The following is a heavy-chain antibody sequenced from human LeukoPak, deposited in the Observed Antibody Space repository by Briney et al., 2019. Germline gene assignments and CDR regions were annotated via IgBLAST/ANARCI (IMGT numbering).Heavy chain of an antibody. D-gene: IGHD2/OR15-2a*01. J-gene: IGHJ4*02. CDR3: ARALPFAHYFDY. V-gene: IGHV3-74*01. CDR2: INNDGSST. Sequence: GGSLRFSCAASGFTFSSYWMHWVRQAPGKGLVWVSRINNDGSSTSYADSVKGRFTISRDNAKNTLYLQMNSLRAEDTAVYYCARALPFAHYFDYWGQGTLVTVSS. CDR1: GFTFSSYW.